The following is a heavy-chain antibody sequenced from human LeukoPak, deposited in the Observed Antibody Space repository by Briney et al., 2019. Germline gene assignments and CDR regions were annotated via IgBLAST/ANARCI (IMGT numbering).Heavy chain of an antibody. CDR1: GYTFTGYY. V-gene: IGHV1-2*02. CDR2: INPNSGGT. D-gene: IGHD3-10*01. Sequence: ASVKVSCKASGYTFTGYYMHWVRQAPGQGLEWMGWINPNSGGTNHAQKFQGRVTMTRDTSISTAYMELSRLRSDDTAVYYCARDRPLDADNYYGFYYFDYWGQGTLVTVSS. J-gene: IGHJ4*02. CDR3: ARDRPLDADNYYGFYYFDY.